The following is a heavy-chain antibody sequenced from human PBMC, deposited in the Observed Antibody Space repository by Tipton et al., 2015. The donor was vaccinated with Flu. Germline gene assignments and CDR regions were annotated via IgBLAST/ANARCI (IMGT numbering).Heavy chain of an antibody. CDR3: ARSGAPGLLRFLEWSHFDY. CDR1: GYSFTSYW. J-gene: IGHJ4*02. Sequence: QLVQSGAEVKKPGESLKISCKGSGYSFTSYWIGWVRQMPGKGLEWMGIIYPGDSDTRYSPSFQGQVTTSADKSISTAYLQWSSLKAADPAVYYCARSGAPGLLRFLEWSHFDYWAQGTLVPVSS. CDR2: IYPGDSDT. V-gene: IGHV5-51*01. D-gene: IGHD3-3*01.